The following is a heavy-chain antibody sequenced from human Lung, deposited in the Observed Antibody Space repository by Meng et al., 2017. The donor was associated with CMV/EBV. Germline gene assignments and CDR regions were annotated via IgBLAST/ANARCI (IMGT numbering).Heavy chain of an antibody. CDR1: GGSMSSGNYY. D-gene: IGHD2-21*01. V-gene: IGHV4-30-4*01. J-gene: IGHJ4*02. CDR3: ASFDHIPRRNYFDY. CDR2: IHHSGSA. Sequence: QVQLQESGPGRVQPSQTLSLPCTVSGGSMSSGNYYWSWIRQPPGKGLEWIGYIHHSGSAYYNPSLKSRVSISVDKSKNQFSLNLNSMTAADTAVYYCASFDHIPRRNYFDYWDQGTLVTVSS.